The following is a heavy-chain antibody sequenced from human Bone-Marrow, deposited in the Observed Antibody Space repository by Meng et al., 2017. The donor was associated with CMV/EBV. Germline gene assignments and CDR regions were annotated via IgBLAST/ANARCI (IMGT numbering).Heavy chain of an antibody. CDR3: ARQKKIPMTMFGGTYYYHGMDV. D-gene: IGHD3-3*01. CDR2: IYHGDSDT. CDR1: GYSFTSYW. V-gene: IGHV5-51*01. J-gene: IGHJ6*02. Sequence: GESLKISCKGSGYSFTSYWIGWVRQMPGKGLEWMGTIYHGDSDTRYSQSFQGQVTISADKSSSTAYLQGCSLKASDTAMYYRARQKKIPMTMFGGTYYYHGMDVWGQGTTVTVSS.